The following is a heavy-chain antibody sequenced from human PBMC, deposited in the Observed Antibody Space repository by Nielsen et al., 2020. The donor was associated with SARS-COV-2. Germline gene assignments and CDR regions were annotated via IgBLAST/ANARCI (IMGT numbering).Heavy chain of an antibody. CDR2: ISGSGGST. Sequence: GESLKISCAASGFTFSSYAMSWVRQAPGKGLEWVSAISGSGGSTYYADSVKGRFTISRDNSKNTLYLQMNSLRAEDTAVYYCAASGSYNFDYWGQRTLVTVSS. D-gene: IGHD1-26*01. J-gene: IGHJ4*02. CDR1: GFTFSSYA. V-gene: IGHV3-23*01. CDR3: AASGSYNFDY.